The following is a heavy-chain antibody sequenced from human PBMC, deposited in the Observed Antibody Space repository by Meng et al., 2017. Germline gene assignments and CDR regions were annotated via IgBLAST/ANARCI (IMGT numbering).Heavy chain of an antibody. Sequence: QVQLQESGPGLVKPSQTLSRTCTVSGGSISSGHYYWSWFRQPPGKGLEWIGYIYYSGSTHYNPSLKSRVIISLDTSKNQFSLKLSSVTAADTAVYYCARRGADYGAFDPWGQGTLVTVSS. D-gene: IGHD4/OR15-4a*01. CDR1: GGSISSGHYY. J-gene: IGHJ5*02. CDR3: ARRGADYGAFDP. V-gene: IGHV4-30-4*01. CDR2: IYYSGST.